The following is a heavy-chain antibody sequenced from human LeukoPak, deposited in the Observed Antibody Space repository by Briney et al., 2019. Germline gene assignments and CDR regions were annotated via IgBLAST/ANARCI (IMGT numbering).Heavy chain of an antibody. D-gene: IGHD4-23*01. CDR1: GGSFTSYV. Sequence: GASVKVSCKASGGSFTSYVISWVRQAPGQGLEWMGGIIPMFGTANYAQKFQGGVTVTADESTSTAYMELSSLRSEDTAVYYCAREPLDSGGNAVDYWGQGTLVTVSS. V-gene: IGHV1-69*01. CDR2: IIPMFGTA. J-gene: IGHJ4*02. CDR3: AREPLDSGGNAVDY.